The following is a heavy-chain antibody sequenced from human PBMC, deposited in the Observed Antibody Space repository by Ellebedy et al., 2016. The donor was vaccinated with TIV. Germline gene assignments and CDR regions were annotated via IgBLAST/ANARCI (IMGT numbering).Heavy chain of an antibody. V-gene: IGHV1-69*06. CDR2: IIPMSGTL. Sequence: AASVKVSCKASGGTFRNNVVSWVRQAPGQGLEWMGGIIPMSGTLNYALKFQGRVTIPADKSTSTAYMELSGLRSEDTAVYYCAREGPGGSYGGPNWFDTWGQGTLVTVSS. CDR3: AREGPGGSYGGPNWFDT. CDR1: GGTFRNNV. J-gene: IGHJ5*02. D-gene: IGHD1-26*01.